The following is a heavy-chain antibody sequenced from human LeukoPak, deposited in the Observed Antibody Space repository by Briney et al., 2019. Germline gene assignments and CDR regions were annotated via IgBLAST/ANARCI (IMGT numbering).Heavy chain of an antibody. CDR3: ASYYYDSGTFYTKYFDP. D-gene: IGHD3-10*01. CDR2: IYYSGST. Sequence: SETLSLTCTVSGGSFTSSNYYWGWIRQPLGKGLEWIVTIYYSGSTYYNPSLKGRVTISVEASKIQFSLMLTSVTAADTAFYYCASYYYDSGTFYTKYFDPWGQGTLVTVSS. CDR1: GGSFTSSNYY. V-gene: IGHV4-39*01. J-gene: IGHJ5*02.